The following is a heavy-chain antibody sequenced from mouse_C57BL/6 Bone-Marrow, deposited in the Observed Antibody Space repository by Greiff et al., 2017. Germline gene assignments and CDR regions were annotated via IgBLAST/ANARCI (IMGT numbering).Heavy chain of an antibody. Sequence: QVQLQQPGAELVRPGSSVKLSCKASGYTFTSYWMHWVKQRPIQGLEWIGNIDPSDSETHYNQKFKDKATLTVDKSSSTAYMQLSSLTSEDSAVYYCARWGFITTVVATDFYAMDYWGQGTSVTVSS. CDR2: IDPSDSET. CDR1: GYTFTSYW. J-gene: IGHJ4*01. V-gene: IGHV1-52*01. D-gene: IGHD1-1*01. CDR3: ARWGFITTVVATDFYAMDY.